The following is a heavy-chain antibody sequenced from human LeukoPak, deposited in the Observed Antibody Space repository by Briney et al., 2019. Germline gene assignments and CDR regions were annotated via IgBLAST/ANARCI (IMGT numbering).Heavy chain of an antibody. D-gene: IGHD3-22*01. CDR1: GFTFSRFA. V-gene: IGHV3-23*01. J-gene: IGHJ4*02. Sequence: GGSLRLSCEASGFTFSRFAMSWVRQAPGKGLEWVSSISGSDRTTYYADSVKGRFTISRDNSKNILYLQMNSLRVDDTALYYCAKDGNYLDSSGYLIPFDYWGLGTLVTVSS. CDR3: AKDGNYLDSSGYLIPFDY. CDR2: ISGSDRTT.